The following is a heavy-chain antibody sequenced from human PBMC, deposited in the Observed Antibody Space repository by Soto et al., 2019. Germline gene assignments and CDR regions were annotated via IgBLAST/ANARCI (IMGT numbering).Heavy chain of an antibody. J-gene: IGHJ4*02. CDR2: INHSGST. D-gene: IGHD6-6*01. CDR1: GGSFSGYY. Sequence: SETLSLTCAVFGGSFSGYYWSRILQPPGKGLEWIGEINHSGSTNYNPSLKSRVTISVDTSKNQFSLKLSSVTAADTAVYYCARTSSSGPRGLDYWGQGTLVTVSS. V-gene: IGHV4-34*01. CDR3: ARTSSSGPRGLDY.